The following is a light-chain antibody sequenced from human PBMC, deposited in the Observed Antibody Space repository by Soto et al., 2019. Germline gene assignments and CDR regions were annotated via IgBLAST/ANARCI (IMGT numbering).Light chain of an antibody. V-gene: IGLV1-44*01. CDR2: SNN. CDR3: AAWDDSLNGVV. Sequence: QPVLTQPPSASGTPGQRATISCSGSRSNIGTNTVNWYQQLPGAAPNLLIYSNNQRPSGVPDRFSGSRSGTSASLAISGLQSEDEADYYCAAWDDSLNGVVFGGGTKLTVL. J-gene: IGLJ2*01. CDR1: RSNIGTNT.